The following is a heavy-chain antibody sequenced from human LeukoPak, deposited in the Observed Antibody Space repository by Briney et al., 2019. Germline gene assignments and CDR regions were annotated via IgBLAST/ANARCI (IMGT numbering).Heavy chain of an antibody. V-gene: IGHV4-39*07. CDR3: ARDTRTAQGFDY. CDR2: IFYSGST. Sequence: SETLSLTCTVSSGSISTSNYYWGWVRQPPGKALEWIGNIFYSGSTYYSPSLKSRVTISLDTSRNQFSLSLSAVTAADTAIYYCARDTRTAQGFDYWGQGILVTVSS. D-gene: IGHD2-15*01. CDR1: SGSISTSNYY. J-gene: IGHJ4*02.